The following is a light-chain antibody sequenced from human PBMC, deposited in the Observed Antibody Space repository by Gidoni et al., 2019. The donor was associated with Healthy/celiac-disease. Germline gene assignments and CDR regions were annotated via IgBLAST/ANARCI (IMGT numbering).Light chain of an antibody. V-gene: IGKV1-13*02. Sequence: AIQLTQSPSSLSASVGDRVTITCPASQGISSALAWYQQKPGEAPKLLIYDASSLASGVPSRFSGSGSGTDFSLIISLLQHEDFASYYCQQFNSYPLFGGGTKVEIK. CDR2: DAS. J-gene: IGKJ4*01. CDR1: QGISSA. CDR3: QQFNSYPL.